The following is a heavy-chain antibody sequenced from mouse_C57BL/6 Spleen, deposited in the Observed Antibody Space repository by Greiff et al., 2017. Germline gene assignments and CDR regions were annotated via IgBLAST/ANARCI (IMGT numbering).Heavy chain of an antibody. CDR2: ISYDGSN. CDR1: GYSITSGYY. J-gene: IGHJ4*01. D-gene: IGHD3-3*01. CDR3: ARRGTLGDY. Sequence: VQLQQSGPGLVKPSQSLSLTCSVTGYSITSGYYWNWIRQFPGNKLEWMGYISYDGSNNYNPSLKNRISITRDTSKNQFFLKLNSVTTEDTATYYCARRGTLGDYWGQGTSVTVSS. V-gene: IGHV3-6*01.